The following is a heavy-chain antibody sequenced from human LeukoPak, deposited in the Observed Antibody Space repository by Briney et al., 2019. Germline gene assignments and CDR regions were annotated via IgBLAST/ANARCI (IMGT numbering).Heavy chain of an antibody. Sequence: SETLSLTCAVYGGSFSGYYWSWIRQPPGKGLEWIGEINHSGSTNYNPSLKSRVTISVDTSKNQFSLKLSSVTAADTAVYYCASTVVTQYYYYYSGMDVWGQGTTVTVSS. CDR3: ASTVVTQYYYYYSGMDV. CDR2: INHSGST. D-gene: IGHD4-23*01. J-gene: IGHJ6*02. V-gene: IGHV4-34*01. CDR1: GGSFSGYY.